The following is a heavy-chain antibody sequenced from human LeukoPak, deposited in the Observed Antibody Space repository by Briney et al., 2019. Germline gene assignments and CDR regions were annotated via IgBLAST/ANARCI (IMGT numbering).Heavy chain of an antibody. V-gene: IGHV4-34*01. D-gene: IGHD6-25*01. CDR1: GVSFTDYY. CDR2: INHSGRT. CDR3: ARGPGIAAADAVSY. Sequence: PSETLSLTCAVYGVSFTDYYWSWIRQCPGKGMEWIGEINHSGRTNYNSSLKSRVTISVDTSKKQFSLKLSSVTAADTAVYYCARGPGIAAADAVSYWGQGTLVTVSS. J-gene: IGHJ4*02.